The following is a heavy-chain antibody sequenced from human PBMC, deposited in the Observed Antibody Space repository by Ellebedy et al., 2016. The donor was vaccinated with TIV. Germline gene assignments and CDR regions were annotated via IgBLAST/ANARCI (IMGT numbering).Heavy chain of an antibody. D-gene: IGHD6-19*01. CDR1: GFSLSTTRVS. V-gene: IGHV2-70*11. CDR3: ARTDGSGWAFDS. Sequence: SGPTLVKPTQTLTLTCTFSGFSLSTTRVSVSWIRQPPGKALEWLARIDWDDDKYFNTSLRTRLTISKDTSKNQVVLAVTNMDPVDTATYYCARTDGSGWAFDSWGQGTLVTVSS. CDR2: IDWDDDK. J-gene: IGHJ4*02.